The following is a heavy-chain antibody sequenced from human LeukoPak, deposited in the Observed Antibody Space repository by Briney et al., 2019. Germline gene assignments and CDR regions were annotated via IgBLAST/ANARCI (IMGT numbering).Heavy chain of an antibody. J-gene: IGHJ6*02. V-gene: IGHV3-21*01. CDR2: ISSSSSYI. Sequence: GGSLRLSCAASGFTFSTYSMNWVRQAPGKGLEWVSSISSSSSYIYYADSVKGRFTISRDNAKNSLYLQINSLRAEETAVYYCARDRSIGYGMDVWGQGTTVTVSS. CDR1: GFTFSTYS. CDR3: ARDRSIGYGMDV. D-gene: IGHD3-10*01.